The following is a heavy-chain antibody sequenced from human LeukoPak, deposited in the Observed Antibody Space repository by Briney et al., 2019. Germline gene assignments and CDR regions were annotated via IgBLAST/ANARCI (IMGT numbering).Heavy chain of an antibody. CDR1: GGSFSGYY. Sequence: SETLSLTCAVYGGSFSGYYWSWIRQPPGKGLEWIGEISHSGSTNYNPSLKSRVTISVDTSKNQFSLKLSSVTAADTAVYYCARDLGGHDRWGQGTLVTVSS. D-gene: IGHD3-16*01. CDR3: ARDLGGHDR. J-gene: IGHJ5*02. V-gene: IGHV4-34*01. CDR2: ISHSGST.